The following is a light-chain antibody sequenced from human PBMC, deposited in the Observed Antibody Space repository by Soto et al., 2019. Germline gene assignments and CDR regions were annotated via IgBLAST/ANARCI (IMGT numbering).Light chain of an antibody. Sequence: EIVMTQSPATLSVSPGERATLSCRASQSISSNLAWYQQKPGQAPRLLIYGASTRATGIPARFSGSGSGTDFTLTISGLQSEDFAVYYWQQYNNWPPDTFGPGTKVDIK. V-gene: IGKV3-15*01. CDR2: GAS. CDR1: QSISSN. CDR3: QQYNNWPPDT. J-gene: IGKJ3*01.